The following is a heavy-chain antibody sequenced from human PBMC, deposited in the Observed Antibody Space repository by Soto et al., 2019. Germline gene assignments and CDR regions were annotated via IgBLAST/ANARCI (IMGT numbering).Heavy chain of an antibody. Sequence: QITLKESGPTLVKPTQTLTLTCTFSGFSLTTSGVGVGWIRQPPGKALEWLALIYWDDDERYSPSLQTRLTITKDTSKNQVVLTMTNMDPVDTGTYYCAHRPGGATFDYWGQGISVTVSS. CDR3: AHRPGGATFDY. D-gene: IGHD1-26*01. CDR2: IYWDDDE. CDR1: GFSLTTSGVG. J-gene: IGHJ4*02. V-gene: IGHV2-5*02.